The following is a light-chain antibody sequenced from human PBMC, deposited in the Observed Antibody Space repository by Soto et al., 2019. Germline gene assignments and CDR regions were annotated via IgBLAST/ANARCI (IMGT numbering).Light chain of an antibody. CDR1: TGAVTNDYS. CDR3: LLYYGGAHV. CDR2: GTS. Sequence: QTVVTQEPSLTVSPGGTVTLTCASSTGAVTNDYSPNWFQQKPGQAPRALIYGTSNKHSWTPARFSGSLLGGKAALTLSGVQPEDEAEYYCLLYYGGAHVFGTGTKLTVL. J-gene: IGLJ1*01. V-gene: IGLV7-43*01.